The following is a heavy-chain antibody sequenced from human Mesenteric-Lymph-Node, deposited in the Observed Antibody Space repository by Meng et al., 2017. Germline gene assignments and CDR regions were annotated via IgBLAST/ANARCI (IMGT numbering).Heavy chain of an antibody. CDR3: ARVAAAGNEWFDP. CDR2: IYHSGST. CDR1: GGSISSINW. J-gene: IGHJ5*02. D-gene: IGHD6-13*01. V-gene: IGHV4-4*02. Sequence: QVHLQDSGPDLVKPSGTRSLTCAVSGGSISSINWWTWVRQPPGKGLEWIGEIYHSGSTNYNPSLKSRVTISVDKSKNQFSLKLSSVTAADTAVYYCARVAAAGNEWFDPWGQGTLVTVSS.